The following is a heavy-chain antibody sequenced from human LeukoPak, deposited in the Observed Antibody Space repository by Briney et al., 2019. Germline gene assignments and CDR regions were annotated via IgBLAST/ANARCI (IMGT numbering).Heavy chain of an antibody. D-gene: IGHD3-3*01. CDR3: ARESGLRFLEWLPKNWFDP. J-gene: IGHJ5*02. CDR1: GFIFSNYE. CDR2: ISGSGSNI. V-gene: IGHV3-48*03. Sequence: QSGGSLRLSCAASGFIFSNYEMNWVRQAPGKGLEWVSYISGSGSNIYYADSVKGRFTISRDNAKNSLYLQMNSLRAEDTAVYYCARESGLRFLEWLPKNWFDPWGQGTLVTVSS.